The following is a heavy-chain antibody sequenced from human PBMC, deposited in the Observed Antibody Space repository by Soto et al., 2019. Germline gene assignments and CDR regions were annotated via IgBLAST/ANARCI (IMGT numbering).Heavy chain of an antibody. J-gene: IGHJ4*02. Sequence: QVQLQESGPGLVKPSETLSLTCTVSGGSISGYYWSWIRQPPGKGLEWIGYISYSGSTNYNPSLKSRVTISVDTSKNQFPLKLSSVTAADTAMYYCARAWGGNVFDFWGQGTLVTVSS. D-gene: IGHD3-16*01. CDR2: ISYSGST. CDR3: ARAWGGNVFDF. CDR1: GGSISGYY. V-gene: IGHV4-59*08.